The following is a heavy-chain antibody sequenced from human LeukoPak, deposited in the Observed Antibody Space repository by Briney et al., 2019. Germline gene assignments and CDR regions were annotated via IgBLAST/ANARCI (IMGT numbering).Heavy chain of an antibody. V-gene: IGHV1-2*02. CDR3: ARALTQSSIAATLDY. D-gene: IGHD6-6*01. J-gene: IGHJ4*02. CDR1: VYTFTGYY. CDR2: INPNSGGT. Sequence: ASVKVSCKASVYTFTGYYMYWVRLAPGQGLEWMGWINPNSGGTNYAQKFQGRVTMPRDTSISTAYMELSRLRSDDPAVYCCARALTQSSIAATLDYWGQGTLVTVSS.